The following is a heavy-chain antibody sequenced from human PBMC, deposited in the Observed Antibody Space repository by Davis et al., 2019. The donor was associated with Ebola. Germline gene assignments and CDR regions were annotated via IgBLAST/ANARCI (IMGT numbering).Heavy chain of an antibody. J-gene: IGHJ5*02. V-gene: IGHV3-23*01. Sequence: GGSLRLSCVGSGFTFSNYAINWLRQAPGKGLEWVSSISARGTETHYADSVKGRFSVSRDNFANTVYLEMNSLRVDDTAVYSCAKVDCSGGWCLKWFHPWGQGTPVIVSS. CDR3: AKVDCSGGWCLKWFHP. CDR1: GFTFSNYA. CDR2: ISARGTET. D-gene: IGHD2-15*01.